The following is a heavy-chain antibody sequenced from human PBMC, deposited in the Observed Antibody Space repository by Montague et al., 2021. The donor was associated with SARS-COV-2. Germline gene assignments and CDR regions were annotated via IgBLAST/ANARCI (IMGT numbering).Heavy chain of an antibody. CDR1: GDSVAEHRRK. D-gene: IGHD1-14*01. Sequence: CAISGDSVAEHRRKSEEHTSELQSHFQLVCRLLHRIKWYNDYAVSVISRITISPDTSKNQFSLQLNSVTPEDTAVYYCNQERGPGRTTWHYFDYWGQGTLVTVSS. CDR2: LLHRIKWYN. CDR3: NQERGPGRTTWHYFDY. J-gene: IGHJ4*02. V-gene: IGHV6-1*01.